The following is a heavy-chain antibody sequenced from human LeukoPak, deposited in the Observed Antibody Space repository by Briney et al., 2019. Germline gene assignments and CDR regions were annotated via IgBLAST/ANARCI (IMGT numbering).Heavy chain of an antibody. D-gene: IGHD1-14*01. CDR1: GDSVSSDSAA. Sequence: SRTLSLTCAISGDSVSSDSAAWNWIRQSPSRGLEWLGRTYYRSKWYNDYAVSVKSRITINPDTSKNQFSLQLNSVTPEDTAVYYCARAPYISYYFDYWGQGTLVTVSS. CDR2: TYYRSKWYN. V-gene: IGHV6-1*01. CDR3: ARAPYISYYFDY. J-gene: IGHJ4*02.